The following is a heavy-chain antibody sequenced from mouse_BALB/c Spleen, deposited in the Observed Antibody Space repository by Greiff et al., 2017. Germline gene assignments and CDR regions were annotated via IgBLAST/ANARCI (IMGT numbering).Heavy chain of an antibody. D-gene: IGHD2-4*01. Sequence: VQLKQSGPSLVKPSQTLSLTCSVTGDSITSGYWNWIRKFPGNKLEYMGYISYSGSTYYNPSLKSRISITRDTSKNQYYLQLNSVTTEDTATYYCARGKGMITTGAWFAYWGQGTLVTVSA. CDR1: GDSITSGY. CDR2: ISYSGST. V-gene: IGHV3-8*02. CDR3: ARGKGMITTGAWFAY. J-gene: IGHJ3*01.